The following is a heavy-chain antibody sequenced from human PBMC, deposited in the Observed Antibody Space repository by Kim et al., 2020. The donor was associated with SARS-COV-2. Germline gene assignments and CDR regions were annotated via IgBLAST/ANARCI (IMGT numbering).Heavy chain of an antibody. CDR2: VSYSGGS. Sequence: SETLSLTCAVSGDSVATDFWTWVRQAPGKGLDWLGYVSYSGGSDYNPNLRGRLTISVDASRTHVPLRLTSLTAADTGVYFCARAHQLAPRGYGMDVWGQG. CDR3: ARAHQLAPRGYGMDV. V-gene: IGHV4-59*02. J-gene: IGHJ6*02. CDR1: GDSVATDF. D-gene: IGHD1-1*01.